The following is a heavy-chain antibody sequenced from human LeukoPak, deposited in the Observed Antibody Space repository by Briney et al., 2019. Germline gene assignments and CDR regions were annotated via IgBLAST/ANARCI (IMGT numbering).Heavy chain of an antibody. CDR2: ISYDGTNK. J-gene: IGHJ4*02. CDR3: ARETGGAVGSTDFDY. V-gene: IGHV3-30-3*01. CDR1: GFTFSSYA. D-gene: IGHD4-17*01. Sequence: GGSLRLSCAASGFTFSSYAMHWVRQAPGKGLEWVAVISYDGTNKYYADSVKGRLTISRDNSKNTLHLQMNSLRPEDTAVYYCARETGGAVGSTDFDYWGQGTLVTVSS.